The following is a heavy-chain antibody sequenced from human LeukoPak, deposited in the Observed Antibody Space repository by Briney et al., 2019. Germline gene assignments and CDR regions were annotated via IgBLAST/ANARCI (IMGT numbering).Heavy chain of an antibody. J-gene: IGHJ3*02. D-gene: IGHD3-22*01. Sequence: AGGSLRLSCAASGFTFSSYWMSWVRQAPGKGLEWVANIKQDGSEKYYVDSVKGRFTISRDNAKNSLYLQMNSLRAEDTAVYYCARRVYYYDSSGYLDAFDIWGQGTMVTVSS. V-gene: IGHV3-7*01. CDR2: IKQDGSEK. CDR3: ARRVYYYDSSGYLDAFDI. CDR1: GFTFSSYW.